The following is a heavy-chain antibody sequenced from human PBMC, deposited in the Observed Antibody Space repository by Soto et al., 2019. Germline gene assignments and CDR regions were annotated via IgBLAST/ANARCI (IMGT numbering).Heavy chain of an antibody. J-gene: IGHJ4*02. CDR3: FWRGGYYYDRSGQLDY. CDR1: GYSFTSYW. CDR2: IYPGDSDT. D-gene: IGHD3-22*01. Sequence: PGESLKISCKGSGYSFTSYWIGWVRQMPGKGLEWMGIIYPGDSDTRYSPSLQGQVTISADQSNSTACLQWSSLKASDTAMFYCFWRGGYYYDRSGQLDYWGQGTLVTGSS. V-gene: IGHV5-51*01.